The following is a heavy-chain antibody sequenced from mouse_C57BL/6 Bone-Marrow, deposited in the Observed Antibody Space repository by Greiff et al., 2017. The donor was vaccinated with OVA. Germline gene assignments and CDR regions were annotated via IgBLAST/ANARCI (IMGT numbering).Heavy chain of an antibody. V-gene: IGHV1-22*01. J-gene: IGHJ3*01. D-gene: IGHD1-1*01. Sequence: EVQLQQSGPELVKPGASVKMSCKASGYTFTDYNMHWVKQSHGKSLEWIGYINPNNGGTSYNQKFKGKATLTVNTSSSTAYMELRSLTSEDSAVYYCARESGSSTAWFAYWGQGTLVTVSA. CDR1: GYTFTDYN. CDR3: ARESGSSTAWFAY. CDR2: INPNNGGT.